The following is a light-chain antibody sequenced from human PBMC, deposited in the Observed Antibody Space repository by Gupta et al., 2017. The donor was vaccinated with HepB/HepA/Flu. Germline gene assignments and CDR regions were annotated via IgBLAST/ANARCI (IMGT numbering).Light chain of an antibody. CDR1: SRDVGGYNY. CDR3: SSYAGSTYYV. CDR2: EVS. J-gene: IGLJ1*01. V-gene: IGLV2-8*01. Sequence: QSALTQPPSASGSPGQSVHISCPGTSRDVGGYNYVSWYQQHPGKAPKLMIYEVSKRPSGVPDRFSGSKSGNTASLTVSGLQAEDEADYYCSSYAGSTYYVFGTGTKVTVL.